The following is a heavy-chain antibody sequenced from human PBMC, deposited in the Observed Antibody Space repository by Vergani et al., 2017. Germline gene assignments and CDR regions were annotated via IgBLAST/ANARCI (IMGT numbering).Heavy chain of an antibody. CDR1: GASISSYF. CDR3: ARDQWDDDGPRGWFAP. Sequence: QVQLQQSGPGLVKPSETLSLTCSVSGASISSYFWSWIQQPAGKGLEWLGRVHTDGTAYYNPSLRTRVRLSADLSQSQFSLKMTSLTAADTAVYFCARDQWDDDGPRGWFAPWGQGILVTVSS. CDR2: VHTDGTA. D-gene: IGHD5-24*01. J-gene: IGHJ5*02. V-gene: IGHV4-4*07.